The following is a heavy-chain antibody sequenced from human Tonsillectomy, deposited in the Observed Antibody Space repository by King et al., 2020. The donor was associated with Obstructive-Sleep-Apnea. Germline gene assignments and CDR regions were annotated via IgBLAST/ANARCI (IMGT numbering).Heavy chain of an antibody. CDR1: GFTFSSYW. Sequence: VQLVESGGGLVQPGGSLRLSCAASGFTFSSYWMSWVRQAPGKGLERVGRIKSKTDGGTTDYAAPVKGRFTISRDDSENTLYLQMNSLKTEDTAVYYCSTAGSTGTTRGYWGQGTLVTVSS. V-gene: IGHV3-15*01. CDR3: STAGSTGTTRGY. CDR2: IKSKTDGGTT. D-gene: IGHD1-7*01. J-gene: IGHJ4*02.